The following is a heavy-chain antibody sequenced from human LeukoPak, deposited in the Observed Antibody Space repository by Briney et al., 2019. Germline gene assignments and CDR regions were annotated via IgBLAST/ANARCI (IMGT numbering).Heavy chain of an antibody. CDR1: GSSISSSSYY. CDR3: ARGIVVVVAATSTLFDY. J-gene: IGHJ4*02. D-gene: IGHD2-15*01. Sequence: PSETLSLTCTVSGSSISSSSYYWGWIRLPPGKGLQWIGSIYYSGSTYYNPSLKSRVTISVDTSKNQFSLKLSSVTAADTAVYYCARGIVVVVAATSTLFDYWGQGTLVTVSS. V-gene: IGHV4-39*07. CDR2: IYYSGST.